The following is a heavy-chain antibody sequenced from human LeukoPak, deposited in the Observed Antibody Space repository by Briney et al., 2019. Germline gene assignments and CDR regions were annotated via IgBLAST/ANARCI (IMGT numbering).Heavy chain of an antibody. CDR2: ISSSGSTI. J-gene: IGHJ4*02. CDR1: GFTFSDYY. CDR3: VRDWGYDSSGYWQKYFDT. Sequence: GGSLRLSCAASGFTFSDYYMSWIRQAPGKGLEWVSYISSSGSTIYYADSVKGRFTISRDNAKNTVYLQMNSLRAEDTAVYYCVRDWGYDSSGYWQKYFDTWGQGTLVTVSS. D-gene: IGHD3-22*01. V-gene: IGHV3-11*04.